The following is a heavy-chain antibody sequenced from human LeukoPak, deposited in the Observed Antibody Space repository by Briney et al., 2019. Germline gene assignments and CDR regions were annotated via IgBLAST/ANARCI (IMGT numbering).Heavy chain of an antibody. J-gene: IGHJ4*02. CDR3: ASWQVLFKEVVAAVANDY. D-gene: IGHD6-19*01. CDR1: GGSISSYC. CDR2: IYTSGST. V-gene: IGHV4-4*07. Sequence: SETLSLTCTVSGGSISSYCWSWIRQPAGKGLEWIGRIYTSGSTNYNPSLKSRVTMSVDTSKNQFSLKLSSVTAADTAVYYCASWQVLFKEVVAAVANDYWGQGTLVTVSS.